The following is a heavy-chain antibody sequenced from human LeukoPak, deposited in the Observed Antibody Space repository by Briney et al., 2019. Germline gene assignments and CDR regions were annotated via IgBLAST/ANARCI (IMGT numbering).Heavy chain of an antibody. V-gene: IGHV4-59*01. CDR1: GGSISSYY. Sequence: PSETLSLTCTVSGGSISSYYWSWIRQPPGKGLEWIGYIYYTENTNYNPSLKSRVTISVDTSKNQFSLNLTSVTAADTAVYNCSGGNYYDSRGHPYHFHYWGQGTLVTVPS. D-gene: IGHD3-22*01. CDR3: SGGNYYDSRGHPYHFHY. J-gene: IGHJ4*02. CDR2: IYYTENT.